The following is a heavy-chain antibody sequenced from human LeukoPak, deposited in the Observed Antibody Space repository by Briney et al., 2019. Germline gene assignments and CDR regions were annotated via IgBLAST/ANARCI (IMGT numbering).Heavy chain of an antibody. V-gene: IGHV4-39*01. Sequence: SETLSLTCTVSSDSISSSSYYWGWIRQPPGKGLEWVGSIYYSGSTFYNPSLKSRVTISVDTSRNQFSLKLSSVTAANTAVYYCARRAKTRGLGGFDIWGQGTVVTVPS. CDR1: SDSISSSSYY. CDR2: IYYSGST. J-gene: IGHJ3*02. CDR3: ARRAKTRGLGGFDI. D-gene: IGHD4/OR15-4a*01.